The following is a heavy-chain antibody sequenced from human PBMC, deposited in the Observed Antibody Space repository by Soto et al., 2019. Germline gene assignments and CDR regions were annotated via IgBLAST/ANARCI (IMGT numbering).Heavy chain of an antibody. CDR3: ARQGPNWHFDL. CDR2: IYYSGST. J-gene: IGHJ2*01. CDR1: GGSISSTSYY. Sequence: QLQLQESGPGLVKPSETLSLTCTVSGGSISSTSYYWGWIRQPPGKGLEWIGTIYYSGSTYYNPSLKSRVTISVDTSKNQFSLKLSSVTAADTAVYYCARQGPNWHFDLWGRGTLVTVSS. V-gene: IGHV4-39*01.